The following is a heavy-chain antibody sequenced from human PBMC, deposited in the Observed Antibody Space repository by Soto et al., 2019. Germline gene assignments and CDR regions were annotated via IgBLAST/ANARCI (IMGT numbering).Heavy chain of an antibody. Sequence: GGSLRLSCAASGFTFSSYWMHWVRQAPGKGLVWVSRINSDGSSTSYADSVKGRFTISRDNAKNTLYLQMNSLRAEDTAVYYCASEVNWGSYVYWGQGTLVTVSS. D-gene: IGHD3-16*01. CDR3: ASEVNWGSYVY. V-gene: IGHV3-74*01. CDR2: INSDGSST. CDR1: GFTFSSYW. J-gene: IGHJ4*02.